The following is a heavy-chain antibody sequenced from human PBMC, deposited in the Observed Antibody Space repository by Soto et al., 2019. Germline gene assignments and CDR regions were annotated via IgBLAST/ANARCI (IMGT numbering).Heavy chain of an antibody. V-gene: IGHV4-59*01. J-gene: IGHJ4*02. Sequence: SETLSLTCTVSGGSISSYYWSWIRQPPGKGLEXIGYIXXSXSXXXNXXXXSRVTISVDTSKNQFSLKLSSVTAADTAVYYCARYGSGSLGDFDYWGQGTLVTVSS. CDR3: ARYGSGSLGDFDY. CDR1: GGSISSYY. CDR2: IXXSXSX. D-gene: IGHD3-10*01.